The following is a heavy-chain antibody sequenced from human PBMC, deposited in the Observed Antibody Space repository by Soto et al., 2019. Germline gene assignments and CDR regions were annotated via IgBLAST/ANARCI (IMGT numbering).Heavy chain of an antibody. J-gene: IGHJ4*02. Sequence: EVQLLESGGGLVQPGGSLRLSCAASGFTFSSYAMSWVRQAPGKGLEWVSAISGSGGSTYYADSVKGRFTISRDNSKKTLYLQMNSLRAEDTAVYYCAKDRGRYFDWLSRGYWGQGTLVTVSS. D-gene: IGHD3-9*01. CDR3: AKDRGRYFDWLSRGY. CDR1: GFTFSSYA. V-gene: IGHV3-23*01. CDR2: ISGSGGST.